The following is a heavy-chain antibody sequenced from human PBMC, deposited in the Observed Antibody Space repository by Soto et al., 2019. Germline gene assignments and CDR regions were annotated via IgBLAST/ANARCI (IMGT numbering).Heavy chain of an antibody. D-gene: IGHD5-12*01. Sequence: ASVKVSCKASGYTFTGYYMHWVRQAPGQGLEWMGWINPNSGGTNYAQKFQGRVTMTRDTSISTAYMELSRLRSDDTAVYYCARDMLGRWLQLRGDDAFDIWGQGTMVTVSS. J-gene: IGHJ3*02. CDR2: INPNSGGT. CDR1: GYTFTGYY. CDR3: ARDMLGRWLQLRGDDAFDI. V-gene: IGHV1-2*02.